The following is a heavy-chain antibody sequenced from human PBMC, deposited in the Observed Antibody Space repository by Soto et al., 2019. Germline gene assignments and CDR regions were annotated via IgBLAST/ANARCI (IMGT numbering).Heavy chain of an antibody. V-gene: IGHV4-59*01. D-gene: IGHD2-15*01. CDR3: ARRSCSGGSCYAFDI. J-gene: IGHJ3*02. CDR2: IDDTGST. Sequence: PSETLSLTCTVSGDSISSSYWNWIRQAPGKGLEWIGYIDDTGSTNYNPSLKSRVTLSVDPSNNQYSLKLSSVTAADTAMYYCARRSCSGGSCYAFDIWGQGTMVTVSS. CDR1: GDSISSSY.